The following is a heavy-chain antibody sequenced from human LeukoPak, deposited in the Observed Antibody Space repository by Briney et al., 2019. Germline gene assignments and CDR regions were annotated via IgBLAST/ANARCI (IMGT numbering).Heavy chain of an antibody. CDR3: ARDSSGSYFPGHAFDI. J-gene: IGHJ3*02. D-gene: IGHD1-26*01. CDR1: GGSFSGYY. Sequence: SETLSLTCAVYGGSFSGYYWSWIRQPPGKGLEWIGEINHSGSTNYNPSLKSRVTISVDTSKNQFSLKLSSVTAADTAVYYCARDSSGSYFPGHAFDIWGQGTMVTVSS. CDR2: INHSGST. V-gene: IGHV4-34*01.